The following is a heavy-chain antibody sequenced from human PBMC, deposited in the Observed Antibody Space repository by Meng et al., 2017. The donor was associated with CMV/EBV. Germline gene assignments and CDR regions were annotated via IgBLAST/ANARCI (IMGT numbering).Heavy chain of an antibody. CDR1: GFTFSSYS. CDR3: ARGRLGSYSSVDY. J-gene: IGHJ4*02. CDR2: ISSSSSYI. Sequence: GESLKISCAASGFTFSSYSMNWVRQAPGKGLEWVSSISSSSSYIYYADSVKGRFTISRDNAKNSLYLQMNSLRAEDTAVYYRARGRLGSYSSVDYWGQGTLVTVSS. V-gene: IGHV3-21*01. D-gene: IGHD1-26*01.